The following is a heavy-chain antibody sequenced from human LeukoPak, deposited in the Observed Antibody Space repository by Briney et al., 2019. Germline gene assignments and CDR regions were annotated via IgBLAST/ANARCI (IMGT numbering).Heavy chain of an antibody. J-gene: IGHJ4*02. CDR1: GYTFDTYW. Sequence: GESLKISCKGSGYTFDTYWIGWVRQMPGKGLEWMGIIYPGDSDTRYNPSFQGQVTISVDKSINTAYLQWSSLKASDTAIYYCARRSGNPAFNDYWGQGTLVTVSS. CDR3: ARRSGNPAFNDY. V-gene: IGHV5-51*01. D-gene: IGHD2-15*01. CDR2: IYPGDSDT.